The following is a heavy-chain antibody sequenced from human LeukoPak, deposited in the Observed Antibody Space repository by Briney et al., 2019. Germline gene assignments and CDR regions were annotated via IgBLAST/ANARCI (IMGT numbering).Heavy chain of an antibody. J-gene: IGHJ6*01. CDR1: ELTLRSNW. Sequence: GRALRLSSPATELTLRSNWMSSLRHAPGKGLEWVSNIMQDGREKYYVDSVKGRFTLSRDNAKNSLYLQMNSLRAEDTAVYYCARYGHGGYSLFGVWGKGRTVSVCS. CDR2: IMQDGREK. D-gene: IGHD5-12*01. V-gene: IGHV3-7*01. CDR3: ARYGHGGYSLFGV.